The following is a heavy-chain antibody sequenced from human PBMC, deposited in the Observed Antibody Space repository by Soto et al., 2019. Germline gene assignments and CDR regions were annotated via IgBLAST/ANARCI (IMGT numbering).Heavy chain of an antibody. V-gene: IGHV1-46*01. CDR2: INPSGRTT. CDR1: RFTFSKYY. CDR3: ARDLDVTTVTTSFDS. Sequence: QVQLVQSGAEVKKPGASVKVACKTSRFTFSKYYMHWVRQAPGQGLEWVGVINPSGRTTSYAQKFLGRVTVTRDASTTTVYMELNSLRSGDTAVYYCARDLDVTTVTTSFDSWGQGTLVTVSS. J-gene: IGHJ4*02. D-gene: IGHD4-17*01.